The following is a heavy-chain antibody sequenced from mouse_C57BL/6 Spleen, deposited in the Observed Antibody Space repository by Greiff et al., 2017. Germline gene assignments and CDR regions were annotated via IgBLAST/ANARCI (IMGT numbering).Heavy chain of an antibody. CDR3: AYYYGSSYGRYFDV. CDR1: GYSFTDYN. J-gene: IGHJ1*03. V-gene: IGHV1-39*01. Sequence: EVQLQQSGPELVKPGASVKISCKASGYSFTDYNMNWVKQSNGKSLEWIGVINPNYGTTSYNQTFKGKATLTVDQSSRTGDMQLNSLTSEDSAVYYWAYYYGSSYGRYFDVWGTGTTVTVSS. CDR2: INPNYGTT. D-gene: IGHD1-1*01.